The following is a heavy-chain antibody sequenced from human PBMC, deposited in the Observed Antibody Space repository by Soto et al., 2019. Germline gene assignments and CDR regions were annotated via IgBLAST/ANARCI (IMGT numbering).Heavy chain of an antibody. D-gene: IGHD3-10*01. Sequence: PGESLKISCKGSGYSFTSYWISWVRQMPGKGLEWMGRIDPSDSYTNYSPSFQGHVTISADKSISTAYLQWSSLKASDTAMYYCARHKPLSGYYYYGMDVWGQGTTVTVSS. J-gene: IGHJ6*02. CDR2: IDPSDSYT. CDR1: GYSFTSYW. V-gene: IGHV5-10-1*01. CDR3: ARHKPLSGYYYYGMDV.